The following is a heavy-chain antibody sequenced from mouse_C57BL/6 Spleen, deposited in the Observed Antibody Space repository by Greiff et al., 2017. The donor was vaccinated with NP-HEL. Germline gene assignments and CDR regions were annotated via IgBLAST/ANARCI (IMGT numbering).Heavy chain of an antibody. D-gene: IGHD2-1*01. CDR1: GFTFSDYY. Sequence: EVKVVESEGGLVQPGSSMKLSCTASGFTFSDYYMAWVRQVPEKGLEWVANINYDGSSTYYLDSLKSRFIISRDNAKNILYLQMSSLKSEDTATYYCAREGRYYGNYFNWYFDVWGTGTTVTVSS. CDR3: AREGRYYGNYFNWYFDV. J-gene: IGHJ1*03. V-gene: IGHV5-16*01. CDR2: INYDGSST.